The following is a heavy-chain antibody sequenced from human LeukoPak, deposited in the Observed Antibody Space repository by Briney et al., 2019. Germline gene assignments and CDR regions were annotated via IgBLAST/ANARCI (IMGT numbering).Heavy chain of an antibody. Sequence: GGSLRLSYAASGFTFTSYSMNWVRQAPGKGLEWVSSISSSSSYIYYADSLKGRFTISRDNAKNSLYLQMNSLRAEDTAVYYCAKDADYGEGSLDYWGQGTLVTVSS. CDR3: AKDADYGEGSLDY. J-gene: IGHJ4*02. CDR1: GFTFTSYS. CDR2: ISSSSSYI. D-gene: IGHD4-17*01. V-gene: IGHV3-21*01.